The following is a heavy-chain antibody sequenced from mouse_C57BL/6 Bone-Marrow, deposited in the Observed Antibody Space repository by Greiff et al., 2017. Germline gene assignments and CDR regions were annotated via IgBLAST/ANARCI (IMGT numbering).Heavy chain of an antibody. D-gene: IGHD1-1*01. CDR1: GFTFSSYA. CDR2: ISSGGDYI. Sequence: EVKVVESGEGLVKPGGSLKLSCAASGFTFSSYAMSWVRQTPEKRLEWVAYISSGGDYIYYADTVKGRFTISRDNARNTLYLQMSSLKSEDTAMYYCTRGSSSVYWYFDVWGTGTTVTVSS. CDR3: TRGSSSVYWYFDV. J-gene: IGHJ1*03. V-gene: IGHV5-9-1*02.